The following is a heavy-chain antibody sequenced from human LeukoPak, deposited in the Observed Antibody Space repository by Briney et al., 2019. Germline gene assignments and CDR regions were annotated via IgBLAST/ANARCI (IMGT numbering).Heavy chain of an antibody. D-gene: IGHD4-17*01. CDR1: GYTFTSYY. J-gene: IGHJ5*02. Sequence: ASVKVSCKASGYTFTSYYINWVRQATGQGLEWMGWMNPNSGNTGYAQKFQGRVTMTRNTSISTAYMELSSLRSEDMAVYYCATQAYGDFVWFDPWGQGTLVTVSS. V-gene: IGHV1-8*01. CDR3: ATQAYGDFVWFDP. CDR2: MNPNSGNT.